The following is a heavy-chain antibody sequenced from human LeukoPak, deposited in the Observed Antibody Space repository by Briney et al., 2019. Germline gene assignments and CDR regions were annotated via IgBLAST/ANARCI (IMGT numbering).Heavy chain of an antibody. V-gene: IGHV1-46*01. J-gene: IGHJ4*02. D-gene: IGHD1-1*01. CDR3: ARETNDWNFDY. CDR2: INPSGGST. Sequence: ASVKVSCKASGYTFTSYYMHWVRQAPGQGLEWMGIINPSGGSTSYAQKFQGRVTMTRDTSTSTVYMDLSSLRSEDTAVYYCARETNDWNFDYWGQGTLVTVSS. CDR1: GYTFTSYY.